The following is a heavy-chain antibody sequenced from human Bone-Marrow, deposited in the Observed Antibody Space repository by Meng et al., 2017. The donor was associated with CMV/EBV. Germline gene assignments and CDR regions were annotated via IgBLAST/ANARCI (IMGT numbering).Heavy chain of an antibody. CDR2: ISYDGSSK. D-gene: IGHD1/OR15-1a*01. J-gene: IGHJ5*02. CDR1: GFTFSSYA. Sequence: GESLKISCAASGFTFSSYAMHWVRQAPGKGLEWVAVISYDGSSKYYADSVKGRFTISRDNSRNTLYLQMNSLRAEDTAVYYCARGEQISRSCGQGTLVTVSS. V-gene: IGHV3-30-3*01. CDR3: ARGEQISRS.